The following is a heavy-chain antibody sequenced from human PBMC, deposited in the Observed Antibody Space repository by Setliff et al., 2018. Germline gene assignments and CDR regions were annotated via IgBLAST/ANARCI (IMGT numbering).Heavy chain of an antibody. CDR2: ISGSAQTT. D-gene: IGHD2-15*01. V-gene: IGHV3-23*01. J-gene: IGHJ6*02. Sequence: SGFTFSSYAITWVRQAPGKGLEWVSMISGSAQTTYYADSVKGRFTISRDNSKNTVYLEMNSLRAEDTAVYYCAKRGPYCSGGTCHYYFDYCGGECYIPPPDSYWGQGTTVTVSS. CDR3: AKRGPYCSGGTCHYYFDYCGGECYIPPPDSY. CDR1: GFTFSSYA.